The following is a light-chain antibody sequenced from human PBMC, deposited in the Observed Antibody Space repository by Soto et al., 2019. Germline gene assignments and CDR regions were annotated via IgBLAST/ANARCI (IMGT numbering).Light chain of an antibody. CDR3: TQYDNSPIT. CDR2: KAS. V-gene: IGKV1-5*03. CDR1: QSITDW. J-gene: IGKJ3*01. Sequence: DIEMTQSPSTLSASVGDRVTIACRASQSITDWLAWYQQKPGKAPRLLIYKASTLKTGVPSRFSGSGSGTEFTLTIRSLQPDDFATYYCTQYDNSPITFGPGTKVDV.